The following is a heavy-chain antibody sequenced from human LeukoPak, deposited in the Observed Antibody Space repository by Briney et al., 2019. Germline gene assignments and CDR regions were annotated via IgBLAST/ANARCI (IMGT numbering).Heavy chain of an antibody. CDR3: AKSASNALDI. J-gene: IGHJ3*02. CDR2: INGDGTST. CDR1: GFTLSTYW. Sequence: PGGTLRLSCAASGFTLSTYWMAWVRQTPEKGLVWVSCINGDGTSTVYADSVKGRSTISRDNAKNTLHLQMNSLRAEDTAVYYLAKSASNALDIWGQGTLVTVSS. V-gene: IGHV3-74*01.